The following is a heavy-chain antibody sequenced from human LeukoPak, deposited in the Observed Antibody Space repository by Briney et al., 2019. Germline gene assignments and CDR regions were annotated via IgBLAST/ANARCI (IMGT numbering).Heavy chain of an antibody. Sequence: QPGGSLRLSCAASGFTVSSNYMSWVRQAPGKGLERVSIIYGDGSAYYADSVKGRFSISRGNSKNTLYLQMDSLRVEDTAVYYCAGRPSSKFIDYWGQGTLVTV. CDR2: IYGDGSA. V-gene: IGHV3-53*01. J-gene: IGHJ4*02. CDR3: AGRPSSKFIDY. CDR1: GFTVSSNY. D-gene: IGHD3-10*01.